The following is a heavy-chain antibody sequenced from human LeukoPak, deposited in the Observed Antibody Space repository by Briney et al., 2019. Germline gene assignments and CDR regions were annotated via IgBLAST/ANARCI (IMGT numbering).Heavy chain of an antibody. CDR3: ARGGRWLQHFDY. CDR2: MNPNSGNT. J-gene: IGHJ4*02. D-gene: IGHD5-24*01. Sequence: ASVRVSCKSSGYTFTSYDINWVRQATGQGLEWMGWMNPNSGNTGYAQKFQGRVTMTRNTPISTAYMELSSLRSEDTAVYYCARGGRWLQHFDYWGQGTLVTVSS. CDR1: GYTFTSYD. V-gene: IGHV1-8*01.